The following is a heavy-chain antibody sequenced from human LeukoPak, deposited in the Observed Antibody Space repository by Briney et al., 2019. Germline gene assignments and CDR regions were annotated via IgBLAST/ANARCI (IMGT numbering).Heavy chain of an antibody. Sequence: SQTLSLTCTVSGGSISSGGYYWSWLRQHPGKGLEWIGYIYYSGSTYYNPSLKSRVTISVDTSKNQSSLKLSSVTAADTAVYYCARGGYQLLDGGMDVWGKGTTVTVSS. CDR3: ARGGYQLLDGGMDV. CDR2: IYYSGST. CDR1: GGSISSGGYY. D-gene: IGHD2-2*01. V-gene: IGHV4-31*03. J-gene: IGHJ6*04.